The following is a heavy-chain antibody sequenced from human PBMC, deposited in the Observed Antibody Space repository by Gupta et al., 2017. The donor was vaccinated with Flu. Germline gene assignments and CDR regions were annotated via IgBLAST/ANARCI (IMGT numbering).Heavy chain of an antibody. CDR2: INSNSGAT. Sequence: QVQLVQSGAEVKKPGASVKVSCKASGYIFTAYYIHWVRQAPGQGLEWMGWINSNSGATSYAEKFQDWVTVTRDPSSSTAYIELSRLKVDDTAVYYCTRKSWGSFDVWGQGTRITVSS. V-gene: IGHV1-2*04. CDR1: GYIFTAYY. D-gene: IGHD3-16*01. CDR3: TRKSWGSFDV. J-gene: IGHJ3*01.